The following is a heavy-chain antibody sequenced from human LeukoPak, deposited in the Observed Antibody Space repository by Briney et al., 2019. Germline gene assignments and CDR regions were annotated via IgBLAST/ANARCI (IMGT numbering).Heavy chain of an antibody. D-gene: IGHD5-12*01. CDR1: GYTFTSYY. CDR3: ARDRSSGYEFDY. CDR2: INPSGGSR. Sequence: ASVKDSCKASGYTFTSYYMHWVRQAPGEGLEWMGIINPSGGSRSYTQKFQGRVTMTRDTSTSTVYMELSSLRSEDTAVYYCARDRSSGYEFDYWGQGTLVTVSS. J-gene: IGHJ4*02. V-gene: IGHV1-46*03.